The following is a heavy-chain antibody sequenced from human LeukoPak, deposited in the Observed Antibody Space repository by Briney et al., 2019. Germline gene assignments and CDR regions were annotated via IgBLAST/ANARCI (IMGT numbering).Heavy chain of an antibody. J-gene: IGHJ5*02. D-gene: IGHD3-10*01. Sequence: PGRSLRPSCAASGFTFSSYGMHWVRQAPGKGLEWVAVISYGGSNKYYADSVKGRFTISRDNSKNTLYLQMNSLRAEDTAVYYCAALWSGFDPWGQGTLVTVSS. CDR3: AALWSGFDP. V-gene: IGHV3-30*03. CDR1: GFTFSSYG. CDR2: ISYGGSNK.